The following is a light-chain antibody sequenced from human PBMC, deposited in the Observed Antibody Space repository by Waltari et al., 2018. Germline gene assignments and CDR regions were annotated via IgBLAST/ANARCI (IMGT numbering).Light chain of an antibody. J-gene: IGKJ2*01. Sequence: EVLMTQSPATLSVSPGERATLSCRASQSVGNNLAWFQERPGQAPRLLILGASTRATGIPARFTGSGSGTEFTLTISSLQSEDFAVYYCQQYDKWLMYTFGQGTKVEVK. CDR3: QQYDKWLMYT. CDR1: QSVGNN. V-gene: IGKV3-15*01. CDR2: GAS.